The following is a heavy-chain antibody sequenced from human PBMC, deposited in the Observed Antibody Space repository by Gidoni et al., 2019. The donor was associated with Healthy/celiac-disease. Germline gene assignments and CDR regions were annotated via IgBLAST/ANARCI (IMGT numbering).Heavy chain of an antibody. CDR3: ARGSDYYAY. J-gene: IGHJ4*02. CDR1: GGSISSYY. D-gene: IGHD3-10*01. CDR2: IYYSGST. V-gene: IGHV4-59*01. Sequence: QVQLQESGPGLVKPSETLSPTCTVSGGSISSYYWSWIRQPPGKGLEWIGYIYYSGSTNYNPSLKSRVTISVDTSKNQFSLKLSSVTAADTAVYYCARGSDYYAYWGQGTLVTVSS.